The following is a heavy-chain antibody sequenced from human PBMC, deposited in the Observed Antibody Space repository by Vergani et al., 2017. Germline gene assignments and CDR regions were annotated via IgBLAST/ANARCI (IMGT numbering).Heavy chain of an antibody. CDR3: AKDFFRVVVAATPHPFDY. CDR2: ISYDGSNK. Sequence: QVQLVESGGGVVQPGRSLRLSCAASGFTFSSYGMHWVRQAPGKGLEWVAVISYDGSNKYYADSVKGRFISSRDNSKNTLYLQMNSLRAEDTAVYYCAKDFFRVVVAATPHPFDYWGQGTLVTVSS. CDR1: GFTFSSYG. V-gene: IGHV3-30*18. D-gene: IGHD2-15*01. J-gene: IGHJ4*02.